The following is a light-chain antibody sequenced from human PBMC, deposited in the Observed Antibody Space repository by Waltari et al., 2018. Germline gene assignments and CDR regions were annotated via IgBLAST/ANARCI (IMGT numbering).Light chain of an antibody. CDR2: DAS. CDR1: QGIRSG. Sequence: AIQLTQSPSSLSASIGDRVTISCRASQGIRSGLAWYQQKPGQPPKLLIYDASTLDSGVPSRFSGSGSGTDFTLTISSLQSEDFATYYCQQCLTYPQAFGQGTRLEIK. CDR3: QQCLTYPQA. V-gene: IGKV1-13*02. J-gene: IGKJ5*01.